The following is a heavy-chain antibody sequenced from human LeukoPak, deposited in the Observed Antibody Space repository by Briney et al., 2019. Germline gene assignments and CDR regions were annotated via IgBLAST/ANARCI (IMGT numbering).Heavy chain of an antibody. CDR1: GFTFSNYW. V-gene: IGHV3-7*01. J-gene: IGHJ4*02. D-gene: IGHD3-3*02. CDR3: ARDPGFSSFHY. Sequence: GGSLRLSCAVSGFTFSNYWVTWVRQTPGKGLEFVANINQDGSVKNYVGSVKGRFTISRDNAKNSLYLQMSSLRVDDTAIYYCARDPGFSSFHYWGQGTLVTVSS. CDR2: INQDGSVK.